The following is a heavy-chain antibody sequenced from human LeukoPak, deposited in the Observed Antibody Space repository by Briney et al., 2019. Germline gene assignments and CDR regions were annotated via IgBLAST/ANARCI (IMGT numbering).Heavy chain of an antibody. J-gene: IGHJ4*02. CDR1: GYSFTTYW. D-gene: IGHD1-26*01. CDR2: IHPGDSDT. CDR3: ARHGLGGSGSYSRY. V-gene: IGHV5-51*01. Sequence: GESLKISCKGSGYSFTTYWIGWVRQMPGKGLEWMGIIHPGDSDTTYSPAFQGQVTISVDKSVNTAYLQWSSLKPSDTAVYYCARHGLGGSGSYSRYWGQGTLVTVSS.